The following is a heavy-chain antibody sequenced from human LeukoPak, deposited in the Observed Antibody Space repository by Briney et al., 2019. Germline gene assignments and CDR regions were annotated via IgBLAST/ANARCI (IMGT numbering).Heavy chain of an antibody. V-gene: IGHV1-24*01. CDR3: ATDLNTIAARRSSGY. CDR1: GYTLTELS. J-gene: IGHJ4*02. D-gene: IGHD6-6*01. CDR2: FDPEDGET. Sequence: ASVKVSCKVSGYTLTELSMHWVRQAPGKGLEWMGGFDPEDGETIYAQKFQGRVTMTEDTSTDTAYMELSSLRSEDTAAYYCATDLNTIAARRSSGYWGQGTLVTVSS.